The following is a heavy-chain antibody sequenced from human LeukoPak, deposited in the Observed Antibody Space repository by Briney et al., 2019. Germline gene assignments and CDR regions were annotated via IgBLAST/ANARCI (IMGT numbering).Heavy chain of an antibody. J-gene: IGHJ4*02. Sequence: GGSLRLSCAASGFTFDDYAMHWVRQAPGKGLEWVSGISWNSGSKGYADFVKGRFTISRANAKNSLYLQMNSLRAEDTALYYCAKDSDSSGHGPFDYWGQGTLVTVSS. CDR3: AKDSDSSGHGPFDY. CDR1: GFTFDDYA. D-gene: IGHD3-22*01. V-gene: IGHV3-9*01. CDR2: ISWNSGSK.